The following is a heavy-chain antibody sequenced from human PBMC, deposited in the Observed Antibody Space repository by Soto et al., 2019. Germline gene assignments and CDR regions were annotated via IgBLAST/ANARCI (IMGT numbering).Heavy chain of an antibody. CDR1: GYTFTSYA. V-gene: IGHV1-3*01. Sequence: ASVKVSCKASGYTFTSYAMHWVRQAPGQRLEWMGWINAGNGNTKYSQKFQGRVTITRDTSASTAYMELSSLRSDDTAVYYCARDLSPTELGLRHYYGMDVWGQGTTVTVSS. D-gene: IGHD7-27*01. CDR3: ARDLSPTELGLRHYYGMDV. J-gene: IGHJ6*02. CDR2: INAGNGNT.